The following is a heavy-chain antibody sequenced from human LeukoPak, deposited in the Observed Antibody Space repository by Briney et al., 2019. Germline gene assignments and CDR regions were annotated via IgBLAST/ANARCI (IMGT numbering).Heavy chain of an antibody. V-gene: IGHV1-2*02. CDR1: GYTFTGYY. CDR2: INPNSGGT. Sequence: ASVKVSCKASGYTFTGYYMHWARQAPGQGLEWMGWINPNSGGTNYAQKFQGRVTMTRDTSISTAYMELSRLKSDDTAVYYCARGDGYRSTRPFDYWGQGTLVTVSS. J-gene: IGHJ4*02. D-gene: IGHD6-13*01. CDR3: ARGDGYRSTRPFDY.